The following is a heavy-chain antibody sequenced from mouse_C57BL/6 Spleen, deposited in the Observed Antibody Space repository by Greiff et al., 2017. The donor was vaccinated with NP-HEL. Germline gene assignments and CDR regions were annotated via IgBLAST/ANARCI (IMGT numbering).Heavy chain of an antibody. V-gene: IGHV10-3*01. J-gene: IGHJ4*01. Sequence: EVKLVESGGGLVQPKGSLKLSCAASGFTFNTYAMHWVRQAPGKGLEWVARIRSKSSNYATYYADSVKDRFTISRDDSQSMLYLQMNNLKTEDTAMYYCVRDAYYGNYDYYAMDYWGQGTSVTVSS. CDR2: IRSKSSNYAT. CDR1: GFTFNTYA. D-gene: IGHD2-10*01. CDR3: VRDAYYGNYDYYAMDY.